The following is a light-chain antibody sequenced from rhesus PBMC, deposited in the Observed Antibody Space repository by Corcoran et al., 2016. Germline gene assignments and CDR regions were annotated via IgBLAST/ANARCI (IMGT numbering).Light chain of an antibody. V-gene: IGKV3-24*03. CDR3: LQSSIWPLT. Sequence: VMTQSPATLPLSPGERATLSCRASQRISSYFAWYQQKPGQAPRLLIYGASSRATGIPDRFRGSGFGTEFTLTISSLEPEDVGVYVCLQSSIWPLTFGGGTKVELK. CDR1: QRISSY. CDR2: GAS. J-gene: IGKJ4*01.